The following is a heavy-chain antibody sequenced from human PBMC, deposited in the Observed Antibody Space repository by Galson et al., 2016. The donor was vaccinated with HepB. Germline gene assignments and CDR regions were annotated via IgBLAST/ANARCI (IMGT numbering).Heavy chain of an antibody. J-gene: IGHJ4*02. D-gene: IGHD2-21*01. V-gene: IGHV3-30*18. Sequence: SLRLSCAASGFTFGVYGMHWVRRSPGKGLEWVALISYDDSLIYYADSVKGRLTISRDEATNTLFLQMNSLRREDTGLYYCVKDSLKEIQVWSSFDSWGQGTLVTVSS. CDR2: ISYDDSLI. CDR1: GFTFGVYG. CDR3: VKDSLKEIQVWSSFDS.